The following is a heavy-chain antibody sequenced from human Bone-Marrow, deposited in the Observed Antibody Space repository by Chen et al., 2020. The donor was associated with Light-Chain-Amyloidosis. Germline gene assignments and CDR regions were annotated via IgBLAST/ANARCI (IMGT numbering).Heavy chain of an antibody. CDR3: VKEGRAEMGYCIDL. J-gene: IGHJ4*02. Sequence: VRLVQSGGGLVKPVGSLSSSRTRSGLDFSFHSMSWVRQSPGKGLEWVSSISRNGIYTFYADSVKGRFTISRDNGRHSLFLQVSSLRDDDAATYYCVKEGRAEMGYCIDLWGQGTVVTVSS. D-gene: IGHD5-18*01. CDR1: GLDFSFHS. CDR2: ISRNGIYT. V-gene: IGHV3-21*02.